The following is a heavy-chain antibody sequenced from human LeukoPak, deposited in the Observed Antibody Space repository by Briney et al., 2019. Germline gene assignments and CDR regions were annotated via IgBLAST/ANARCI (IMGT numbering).Heavy chain of an antibody. J-gene: IGHJ4*02. CDR3: ARDALIAVAGLDY. D-gene: IGHD6-19*01. V-gene: IGHV3-21*01. CDR1: GFTFSSYS. CDR2: ISSSSYI. Sequence: GGSLRLSCAASGFTFSSYSMNWVRQAPGKGLEWVSSISSSSYIYYADSVKGRFTISRDNAKNSLYLQMNSLRAEDTAVYYCARDALIAVAGLDYWGQGTLVTVSS.